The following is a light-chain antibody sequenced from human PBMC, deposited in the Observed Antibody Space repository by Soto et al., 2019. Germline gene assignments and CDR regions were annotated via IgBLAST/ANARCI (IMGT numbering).Light chain of an antibody. Sequence: EIVMTQSPGALSLSPGERAALSCRASQSVGRNFAGYQQKTAHAPRVLIYGTSTRATGVPARFSGSGSGTDFTLTISRLQSEDFAVYYWQQYNKWPYTFGQGTRLEIK. CDR1: QSVGRN. V-gene: IGKV3-15*01. CDR3: QQYNKWPYT. J-gene: IGKJ2*01. CDR2: GTS.